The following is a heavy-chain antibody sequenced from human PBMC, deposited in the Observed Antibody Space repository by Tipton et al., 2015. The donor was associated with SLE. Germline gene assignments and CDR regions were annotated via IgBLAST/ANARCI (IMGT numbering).Heavy chain of an antibody. CDR3: ATSPLTL. V-gene: IGHV4-61*10. CDR2: ISYTGST. D-gene: IGHD2-2*01. Sequence: TLSLTCTVSGGSVSSGSYYWSWIRQPAGKGLEWIGSISYTGSTYYNPSLKSRVTISADMSKNQFSLKLTSVTAADTAVYYCATSPLTLWGQGTLVTVSS. CDR1: GGSVSSGSYY. J-gene: IGHJ4*02.